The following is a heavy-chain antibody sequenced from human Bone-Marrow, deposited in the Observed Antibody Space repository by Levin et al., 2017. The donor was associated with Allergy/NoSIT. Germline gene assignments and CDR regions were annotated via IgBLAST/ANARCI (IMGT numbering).Heavy chain of an antibody. D-gene: IGHD5-24*01. J-gene: IGHJ4*02. CDR3: ARILKNGYNLFDY. CDR2: IYYSGAT. V-gene: IGHV4-61*01. CDR1: GGSVISGNYY. Sequence: NPSETLSLTCTVSGGSVISGNYYWSWIRQPPGKRLEWIGYIYYSGATNYNPPLKIRVTISVDTSKNQFSLKLSSVTAADTAVYYCARILKNGYNLFDYWGQGTLVTVSS.